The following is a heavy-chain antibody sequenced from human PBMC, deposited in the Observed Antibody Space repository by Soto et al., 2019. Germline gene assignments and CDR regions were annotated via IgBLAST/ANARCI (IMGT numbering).Heavy chain of an antibody. V-gene: IGHV3-7*01. J-gene: IGHJ3*02. CDR3: AREMPRSFDCGAFDI. CDR2: IKQDGSEK. Sequence: EVQLVESGGGLVQPGGSLRLSCAASGFTFSSYWMSWVRQAPGKGLEWVANIKQDGSEKYYVDSVKGRFTISRDNAKNSLYLQVNSLRAEDTAVYYCAREMPRSFDCGAFDIWGQGTMVTVSS. D-gene: IGHD3-9*01. CDR1: GFTFSSYW.